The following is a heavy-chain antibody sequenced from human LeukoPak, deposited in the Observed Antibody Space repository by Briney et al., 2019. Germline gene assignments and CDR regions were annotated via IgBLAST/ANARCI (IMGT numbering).Heavy chain of an antibody. D-gene: IGHD6-13*01. J-gene: IGHJ4*02. Sequence: PGRSLRLSCAASGFTFDDYAMHWVRQAPGKGLEWVSGISWNSGSIGYADSVKGRFTISRDNAKNSLYLQMNSLRAEDTALYYCAKDIGDSSSWYVGVYWGQGTLVTVSS. V-gene: IGHV3-9*01. CDR2: ISWNSGSI. CDR3: AKDIGDSSSWYVGVY. CDR1: GFTFDDYA.